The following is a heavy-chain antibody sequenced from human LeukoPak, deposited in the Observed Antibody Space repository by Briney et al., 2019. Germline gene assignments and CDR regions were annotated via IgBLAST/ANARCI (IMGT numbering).Heavy chain of an antibody. Sequence: PSETLSLTCTVSGVSISSYYWTWIRRPPGEGLEWIGYIYYSGSTNYNPSIKSRVTISVDTSKNQFSLKLSSVTAADTAVYYCARALQPEVYAFDIWGQGTMVTVSS. D-gene: IGHD1-14*01. J-gene: IGHJ3*02. CDR1: GVSISSYY. CDR2: IYYSGST. CDR3: ARALQPEVYAFDI. V-gene: IGHV4-59*01.